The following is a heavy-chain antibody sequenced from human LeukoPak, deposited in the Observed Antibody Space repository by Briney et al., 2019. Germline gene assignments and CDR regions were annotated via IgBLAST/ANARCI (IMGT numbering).Heavy chain of an antibody. Sequence: GTSLRLSCAASGFTFSSYAMSWVRQAPGKGLEWVSAISGSGGSTYYADSVKGRFTISRDNSKNTLYLQMNSLRAEDAAVYYCAKDPTMIVVVIPDYWGQGTLVTVSS. CDR2: ISGSGGST. D-gene: IGHD3-22*01. CDR1: GFTFSSYA. CDR3: AKDPTMIVVVIPDY. V-gene: IGHV3-23*01. J-gene: IGHJ4*02.